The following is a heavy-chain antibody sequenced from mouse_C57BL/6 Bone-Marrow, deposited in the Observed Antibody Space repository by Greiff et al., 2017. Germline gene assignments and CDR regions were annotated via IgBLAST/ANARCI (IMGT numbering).Heavy chain of an antibody. CDR2: INPSTGGT. CDR1: GYSFTGYY. CDR3: AREDYAWYFDV. Sequence: VQLQQSGPELVKPGASVKISCKASGYSFTGYYMNWVKQSPEKSLEWIGEINPSTGGTTYNQKFKAKATLTVDKSSSTAYMQLKSLTSEDSAVYYCAREDYAWYFDVWGTGTTVTVSS. V-gene: IGHV1-42*01. D-gene: IGHD2-4*01. J-gene: IGHJ1*03.